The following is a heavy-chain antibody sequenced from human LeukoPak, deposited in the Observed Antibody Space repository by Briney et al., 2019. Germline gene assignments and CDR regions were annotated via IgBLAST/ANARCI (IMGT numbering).Heavy chain of an antibody. J-gene: IGHJ6*03. CDR3: ARGRSYYDFWSGYLYYYYMDV. Sequence: SETLPLTCTVSGGSISSSSYYWGWIRQPPGKGLEWIGSIYYSGSTYYNPSLKSRVTISVDTSKNQFSLKLSSVTAADTAVYYCARGRSYYDFWSGYLYYYYMDVWGKGTTVTVSS. CDR1: GGSISSSSYY. CDR2: IYYSGST. V-gene: IGHV4-39*07. D-gene: IGHD3-3*01.